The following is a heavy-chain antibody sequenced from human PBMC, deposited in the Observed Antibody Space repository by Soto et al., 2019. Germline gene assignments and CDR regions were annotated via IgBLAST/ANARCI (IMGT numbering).Heavy chain of an antibody. J-gene: IGHJ4*02. CDR1: GFTFSSYA. V-gene: IGHV3-23*01. CDR2: ISGSGGST. Sequence: PGGSLRLSCAASGFTFSSYAMSWVRQAPGKGLEWVSAISGSGGSTYYADSVKGRFTISRDNSKNTLYLQMNSLRAEDTAVYYCAKGRHIVVVTRSYFDYWGQGTLVTVSS. CDR3: AKGRHIVVVTRSYFDY. D-gene: IGHD2-21*02.